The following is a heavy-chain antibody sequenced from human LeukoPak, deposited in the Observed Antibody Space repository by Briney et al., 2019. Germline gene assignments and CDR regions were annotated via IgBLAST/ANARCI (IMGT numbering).Heavy chain of an antibody. J-gene: IGHJ3*02. CDR2: IYYSGST. Sequence: SETLSLTCTVSGGSISSHYWSWIRQPPGKGLEWIGYIYYSGSTNYNPSLKSRVTISVDTSKNQFSLKLSSVTAADTAVYYCARELTFAFDIWGQGTMVTVSS. V-gene: IGHV4-59*11. CDR1: GGSISSHY. CDR3: ARELTFAFDI.